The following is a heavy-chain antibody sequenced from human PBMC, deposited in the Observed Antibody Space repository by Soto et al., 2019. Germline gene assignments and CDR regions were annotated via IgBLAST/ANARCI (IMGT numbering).Heavy chain of an antibody. J-gene: IGHJ5*02. CDR3: ARTSLYYYDSSGWFAKGRGHPDWFEP. Sequence: SETLSLTCTVSGGSISSGDYYWSWIRQPPGKGLEWIGYIYYSGSTYYNPSLKSRVTISVDTSKNQFSLKLSSVTAADTAVYYCARTSLYYYDSSGWFAKGRGHPDWFEPWGQGTLVTVSS. CDR1: GGSISSGDYY. D-gene: IGHD3-22*01. CDR2: IYYSGST. V-gene: IGHV4-30-4*01.